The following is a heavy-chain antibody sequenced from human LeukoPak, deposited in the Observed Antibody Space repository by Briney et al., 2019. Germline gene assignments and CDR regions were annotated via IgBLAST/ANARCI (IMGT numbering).Heavy chain of an antibody. CDR1: GYTLTELS. CDR2: FDPEDGET. J-gene: IGHJ5*02. V-gene: IGHV1-24*01. Sequence: ASVKVSCKVSGYTLTELSMHWVRQAPGKGLEWMGGFDPEDGETIYAQKFQGRVTMTEDTSTDTAYMELSSLRSEDTAVYYCATGYYYDSSGLNWFDPWGQGTLVTVSP. CDR3: ATGYYYDSSGLNWFDP. D-gene: IGHD3-22*01.